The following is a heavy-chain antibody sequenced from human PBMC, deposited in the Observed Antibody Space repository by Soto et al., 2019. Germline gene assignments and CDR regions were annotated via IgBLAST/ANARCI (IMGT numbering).Heavy chain of an antibody. Sequence: SVKVSCKASGGTFSSYAISWVRQAPGQGLEWMGGIIPIFATANYAQKFQGRVTTTADESTSTAYMELSSLRSEDTAVYYCARVTSVVMGHGMDVWGQGTTVTVSS. CDR1: GGTFSSYA. CDR3: ARVTSVVMGHGMDV. D-gene: IGHD2-15*01. J-gene: IGHJ6*02. CDR2: IIPIFATA. V-gene: IGHV1-69*13.